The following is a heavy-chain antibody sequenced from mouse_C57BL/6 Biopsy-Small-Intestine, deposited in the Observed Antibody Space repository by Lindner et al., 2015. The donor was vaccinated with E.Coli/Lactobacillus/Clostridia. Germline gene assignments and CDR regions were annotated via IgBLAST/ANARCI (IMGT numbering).Heavy chain of an antibody. J-gene: IGHJ2*01. CDR1: GYSFTGNY. CDR3: ARREVYYFDY. V-gene: IGHV1-42*01. Sequence: GPELVKSGASVKISCKASGYSFTGNYMNWVKQSPEKSLEWIGEINPSTGGATYNQKFGAKITLTVDRSSSTTYMQFKSLTSDDSAVYYCARREVYYFDYWGQGTTLTVSS. CDR2: INPSTGGA.